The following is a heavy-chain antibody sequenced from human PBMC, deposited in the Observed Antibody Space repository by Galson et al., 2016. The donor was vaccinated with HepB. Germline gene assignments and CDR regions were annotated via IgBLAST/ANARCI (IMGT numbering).Heavy chain of an antibody. V-gene: IGHV1-46*02. D-gene: IGHD2/OR15-2a*01. CDR1: GYTFNTYY. Sequence: SVKVSCKASGYTFNTYYMHWVRQAPGQGREWMGVINPSGGGTTYAQKFQGRVSMTSDTSTRTVHTELRSLRSEDTAVYYCARGRGNPGGHYNGFASWGQGALVTVSS. CDR2: INPSGGGT. J-gene: IGHJ5*01. CDR3: ARGRGNPGGHYNGFAS.